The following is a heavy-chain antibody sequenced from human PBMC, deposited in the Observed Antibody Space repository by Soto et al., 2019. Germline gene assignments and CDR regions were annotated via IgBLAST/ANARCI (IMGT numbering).Heavy chain of an antibody. V-gene: IGHV4-4*07. CDR1: GASITGSSY. CDR2: FSLSGTT. CDR3: ARGMTPPGAPAWYYFDS. Sequence: PSETLSLTCTVSGASITGSSYWGWIRQPAGKGLEWIGRFSLSGTTNYNPSLRSRVTMSADVSKNQFSLRLTSVTAADTALYCARGMTPPGAPAWYYFDSWGQGTLVTVSS. D-gene: IGHD2-8*02. J-gene: IGHJ4*02.